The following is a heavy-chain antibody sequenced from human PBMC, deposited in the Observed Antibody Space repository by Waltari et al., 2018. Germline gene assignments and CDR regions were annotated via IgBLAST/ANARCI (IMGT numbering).Heavy chain of an antibody. D-gene: IGHD1-1*01. Sequence: QVQLVQSGAAVKKPGASVKVSCRVSGDTLTDFPIHWVRQAPGKGLEWLGGVDPDDGETVSAPKFRGRLNLTQDTSTETAYMELRNLRSEDTAIYYCAALDTTRTTFYYYFYMDVWGTGTTVTVSS. CDR1: GDTLTDFP. CDR3: AALDTTRTTFYYYFYMDV. J-gene: IGHJ6*03. CDR2: VDPDDGET. V-gene: IGHV1-24*01.